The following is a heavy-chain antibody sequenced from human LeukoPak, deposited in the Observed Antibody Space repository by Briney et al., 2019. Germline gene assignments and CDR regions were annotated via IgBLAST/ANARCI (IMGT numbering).Heavy chain of an antibody. Sequence: PGGSLRLSCAASGFTVSSNYMSWVRQAPGKGLEWVSVIYSGGSTYYADSVKGRFTISRDNSKNTLYLQMNSLRAEDTAVYYCARELGDDAFDIWGQGTMVTVSS. J-gene: IGHJ3*02. V-gene: IGHV3-53*01. CDR1: GFTVSSNY. CDR3: ARELGDDAFDI. CDR2: IYSGGST. D-gene: IGHD3-16*01.